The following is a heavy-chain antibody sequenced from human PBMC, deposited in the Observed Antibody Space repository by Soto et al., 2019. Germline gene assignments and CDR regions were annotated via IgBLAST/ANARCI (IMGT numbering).Heavy chain of an antibody. CDR3: ASGHDYSKLRNYYYSMDV. CDR2: ISAYNGNT. D-gene: IGHD4-4*01. V-gene: IGHV1-18*04. CDR1: GYTFTSYG. J-gene: IGHJ6*02. Sequence: ASVKVSCKASGYTFTSYGISWVRQAPGQGLEWMGWISAYNGNTNYAQKLQGRVTMTTDTSTSTAYMELRSLRSDDAAVYYCASGHDYSKLRNYYYSMDVWGQGTTGTVS.